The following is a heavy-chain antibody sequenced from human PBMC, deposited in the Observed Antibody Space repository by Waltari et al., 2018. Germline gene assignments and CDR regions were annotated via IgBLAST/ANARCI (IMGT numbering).Heavy chain of an antibody. CDR1: GGTFSSYT. V-gene: IGHV1-69*02. CDR2: IIPILGIA. D-gene: IGHD3-22*01. CDR3: ARVGSYYYDSSGYNYHDY. Sequence: QVQLVQSGAEVKKPGSSVKVSCKASGGTFSSYTISWVRQAPGQGLEWMGRIIPILGIANYAQKCQGRVTITADKSTSTAYMELSSLRSEDTAVYYCARVGSYYYDSSGYNYHDYWGQGTLVTVSS. J-gene: IGHJ4*02.